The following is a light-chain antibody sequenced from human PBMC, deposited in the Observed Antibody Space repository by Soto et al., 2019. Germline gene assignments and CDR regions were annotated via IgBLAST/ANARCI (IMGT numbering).Light chain of an antibody. J-gene: IGKJ4*01. Sequence: IMITQAPFSPSTSKRDRAXXSCRASQSVRSYYLAWYQQKPGQAPRLLIYAASSRAPGIPDRFSGSVSGTDFTLTISSLEPEDFAVYYCQQRSNWRWLAFGGAIKVDLK. CDR3: QQRSNWRWLA. V-gene: IGKV3D-20*02. CDR2: AAS. CDR1: QSVRSYY.